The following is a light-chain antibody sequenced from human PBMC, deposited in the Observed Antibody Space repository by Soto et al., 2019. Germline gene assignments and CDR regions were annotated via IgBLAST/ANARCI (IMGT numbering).Light chain of an antibody. CDR1: QSLLYNNTYNY. CDR2: FGS. Sequence: EIVMTQSPLTLPVTPGEPASISCRSSQSLLYNNTYNYLDWYVQKPGQSPQLLIYFGSNRAPGVPARFSGSGSGTDFTLKINRVEAEDVGTYYCMQALQSLTFGQGTRLEIK. V-gene: IGKV2-28*01. CDR3: MQALQSLT. J-gene: IGKJ5*01.